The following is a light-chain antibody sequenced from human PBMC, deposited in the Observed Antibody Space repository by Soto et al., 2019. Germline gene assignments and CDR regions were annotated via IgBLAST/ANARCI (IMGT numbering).Light chain of an antibody. CDR2: WAT. CDR1: QSVLYGFNNQSY. V-gene: IGKV4-1*01. CDR3: QQYYSTPLT. J-gene: IGKJ4*01. Sequence: DIVMTQSPDSLAVSLGERATINCKSSQSVLYGFNNQSYLTWYQQRPGQPPKLLIYWATTRESGVPDRFSGSGSGTDFTLTISGLQAEDVAVYYCQQYYSTPLTFGGGTRVEIK.